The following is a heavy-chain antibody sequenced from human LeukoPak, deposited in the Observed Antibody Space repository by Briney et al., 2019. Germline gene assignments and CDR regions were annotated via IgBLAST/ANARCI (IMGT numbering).Heavy chain of an antibody. Sequence: ASVKVSCKASGYTFTSYGISWVRQAPGQGLEWMGWISAYSNNTNYAQKFQGRVTMTTDTSTSTAYMELSSLRSEDTAVYYCASRSSGYYTDGAFDIWGQGTMVTVSS. CDR1: GYTFTSYG. J-gene: IGHJ3*02. D-gene: IGHD3-22*01. CDR2: ISAYSNNT. CDR3: ASRSSGYYTDGAFDI. V-gene: IGHV1-18*01.